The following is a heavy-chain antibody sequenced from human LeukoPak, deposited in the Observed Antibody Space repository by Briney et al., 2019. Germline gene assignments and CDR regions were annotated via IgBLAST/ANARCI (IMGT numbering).Heavy chain of an antibody. J-gene: IGHJ5*02. CDR3: ATLYYYDSSGYSSWFDP. CDR1: GVYVGSHF. Sequence: SETLSLTCSVSGVYVGSHFWSWVRQPAGKALEWIGRVSASGTTSSNPSLNSRVTMSLDTSKNQFSLKLSSVTAADTAVYYCATLYYYDSSGYSSWFDPWGQGTLVTVSS. V-gene: IGHV4-4*07. CDR2: VSASGTT. D-gene: IGHD3-22*01.